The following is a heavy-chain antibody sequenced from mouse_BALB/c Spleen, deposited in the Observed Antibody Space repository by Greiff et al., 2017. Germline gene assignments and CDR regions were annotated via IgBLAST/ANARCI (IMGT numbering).Heavy chain of an antibody. CDR1: GFTFSSYA. Sequence: DVQLVESGGGLVKPGGSLKLSCAASGFTFSSYAMSWVRQTPEKRLEWVASISSGGSTYYPDSVKGRFTISRDNARNILYLQMSSLRSEDTAMYYCARGGPFDYWGQGTTLTVSS. V-gene: IGHV5-6-5*01. J-gene: IGHJ2*01. CDR2: ISSGGST. CDR3: ARGGPFDY.